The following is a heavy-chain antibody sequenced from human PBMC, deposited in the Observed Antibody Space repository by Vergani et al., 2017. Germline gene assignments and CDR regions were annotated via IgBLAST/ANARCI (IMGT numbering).Heavy chain of an antibody. CDR2: INHSGST. D-gene: IGHD4-11*01. CDR3: ARGLDYYFDY. Sequence: QVQLQESGPGLVKPSETLSLTCAVYGGSFSGYYWSWIRQPPGKGLEWIGEINHSGSTNYNPSLKSRVTISVDTSKNQFSLKLSSVTAADTAVYYCARGLDYYFDYWGQGTTVTVSS. V-gene: IGHV4-34*01. J-gene: IGHJ4*03. CDR1: GGSFSGYY.